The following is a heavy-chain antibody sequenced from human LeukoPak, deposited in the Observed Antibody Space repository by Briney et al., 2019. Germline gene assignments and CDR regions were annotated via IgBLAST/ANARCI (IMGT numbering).Heavy chain of an antibody. CDR3: ARDQEGGAGSGYFDF. D-gene: IGHD2-15*01. CDR2: IKEDGSEK. CDR1: GFTFRNYW. V-gene: IGHV3-7*01. Sequence: GGSQRLSCAASGFTFRNYWMSWVRQAPGKGLEWVANIKEDGSEKYYVDSVKGRFVISRDNAKNSLYLQMDSLRVDDTAIYYCARDQEGGAGSGYFDFWGQGPLVTVSS. J-gene: IGHJ4*02.